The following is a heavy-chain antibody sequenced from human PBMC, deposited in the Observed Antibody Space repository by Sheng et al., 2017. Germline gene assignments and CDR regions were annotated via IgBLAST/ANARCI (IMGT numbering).Heavy chain of an antibody. CDR2: LYTGGST. J-gene: IGHJ3*01. CDR3: AVTMTNDAFDV. Sequence: DVKLLESGGGLVQPGGSLRLSCAASGFTVNDNFMNWVRQAPGKGLEWVSVLYTGGSTYYADSVKGRFTISRDDSKNTLYLQMNSLRAEDTAVYYCAVTMTNDAFDVWGQGTMVTVSS. D-gene: IGHD3-22*01. V-gene: IGHV3-66*01. CDR1: GFTVNDNF.